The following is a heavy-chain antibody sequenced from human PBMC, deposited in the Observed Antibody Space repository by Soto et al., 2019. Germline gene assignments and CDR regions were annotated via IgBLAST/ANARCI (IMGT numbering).Heavy chain of an antibody. V-gene: IGHV4-61*01. CDR1: GGSVSSGSFH. CDR2: IFYNGTA. J-gene: IGHJ4*02. CDR3: ARIGGWYDIDF. D-gene: IGHD6-19*01. Sequence: SETLSLTCSVSGGSVSSGSFHWSWIRQPPGKGLQFIGSIFYNGTANYSPSLKNRVSISIDTSQSQFFLQLISVAAADAAVYYCARIGGWYDIDFWGQGSLVTVSS.